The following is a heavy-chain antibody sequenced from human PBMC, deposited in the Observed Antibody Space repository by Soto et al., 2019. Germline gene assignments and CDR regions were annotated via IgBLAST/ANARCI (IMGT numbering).Heavy chain of an antibody. D-gene: IGHD4-17*01. J-gene: IGHJ4*02. CDR3: STHGRAVTGFDY. V-gene: IGHV3-48*01. Sequence: GGSLRLSCAASGFTFSIYNMNWVRQAPGEGLVWVSYISSTSSNIHYADSVQGRFTISRDNGKNSLYLQMNSLRAEDTAVYYFSTHGRAVTGFDYCGPVYLVTVSS. CDR2: ISSTSSNI. CDR1: GFTFSIYN.